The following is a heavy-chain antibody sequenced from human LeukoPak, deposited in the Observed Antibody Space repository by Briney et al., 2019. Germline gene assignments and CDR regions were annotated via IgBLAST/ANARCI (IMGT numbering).Heavy chain of an antibody. CDR3: AKDWGNKFASGSSYLDS. Sequence: GGTLRLSCAASGFTFNNYGMSWVRQAPGKGLEWVSAVGASYSTYYADSVKGRFTISRDNSKNTLYLQMNGLRPEDTAVYFCAKDWGNKFASGSSYLDSWGQGTLVTVSS. D-gene: IGHD3-10*01. CDR2: VGASYST. CDR1: GFTFNNYG. V-gene: IGHV3-23*01. J-gene: IGHJ4*02.